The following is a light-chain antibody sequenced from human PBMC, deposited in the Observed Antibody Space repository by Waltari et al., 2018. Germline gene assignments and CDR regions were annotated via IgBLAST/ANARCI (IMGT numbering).Light chain of an antibody. CDR1: QIINNNF. Sequence: FVLTQSPDTLPLSPGQRATSSGRASQIINNNFLAWYQQKPGQAPRLIIHGASSRATGFPDRFSGSGSGTDFTLTISSLEPEDFAVYYCQQYDGSVLTFGGGTKVEI. V-gene: IGKV3-20*01. J-gene: IGKJ4*01. CDR3: QQYDGSVLT. CDR2: GAS.